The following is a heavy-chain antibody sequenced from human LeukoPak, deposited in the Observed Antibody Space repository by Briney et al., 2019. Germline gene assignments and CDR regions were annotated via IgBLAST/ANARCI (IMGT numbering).Heavy chain of an antibody. CDR3: VVLYYDSGGYAFDY. D-gene: IGHD3-22*01. V-gene: IGHV4-34*01. Sequence: PSETLSLTCAVYGGSFSGYYWSWIRQPPGKGLEWIGEINHSGSTSYNPSLKSRVTISVDTSKNQLSLKLSSVTAADTAVYYCVVLYYDSGGYAFDYWGQGTLVTVSS. CDR1: GGSFSGYY. J-gene: IGHJ4*02. CDR2: INHSGST.